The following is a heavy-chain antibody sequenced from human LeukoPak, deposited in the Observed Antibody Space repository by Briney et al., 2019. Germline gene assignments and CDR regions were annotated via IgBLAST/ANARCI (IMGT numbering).Heavy chain of an antibody. CDR2: INHSGST. D-gene: IGHD3-10*01. CDR3: ASFLFGDPGGH. Sequence: SETLSLTCAVYGGSFSGYYWSWIRQPPGKGLEWIGEINHSGSTNYNPSLKSRVTISVDTSKNQFSLKLSSVTAADTAVYYCASFLFGDPGGHWGQGTLVTVSS. V-gene: IGHV4-34*01. J-gene: IGHJ4*02. CDR1: GGSFSGYY.